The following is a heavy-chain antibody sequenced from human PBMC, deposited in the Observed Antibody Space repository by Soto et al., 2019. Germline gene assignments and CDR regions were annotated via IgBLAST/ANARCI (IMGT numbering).Heavy chain of an antibody. D-gene: IGHD5-18*01. CDR3: ARPGDPTDTVVYDF. CDR2: IYPGDSET. CDR1: GCSFANYW. V-gene: IGHV5-51*01. J-gene: IGHJ4*02. Sequence: GESLKNSCRAAGCSFANYWIGWVCQKPGKGLEWMGVIYPGDSETTYSPSFEGQVIISVDRSRGTAFLEWSSLKASDTAMYYCARPGDPTDTVVYDFWGQGTQVTVSS.